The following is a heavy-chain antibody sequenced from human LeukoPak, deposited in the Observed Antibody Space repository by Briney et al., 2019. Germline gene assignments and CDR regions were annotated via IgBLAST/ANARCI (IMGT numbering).Heavy chain of an antibody. V-gene: IGHV3-48*03. D-gene: IGHD5-18*01. J-gene: IGHJ4*02. CDR2: ISHSGSNI. CDR3: ARALGGWIHQWCFDS. CDR1: GFTFSTYE. Sequence: RPGGSLRLSCAASGFTFSTYEMNWVRQAPGKELEWVSYISHSGSNIDYADSVKGRFTISRDNAKNSLYLQMTSLRAEDTATYYCARALGGWIHQWCFDSWGQGTPVTVSS.